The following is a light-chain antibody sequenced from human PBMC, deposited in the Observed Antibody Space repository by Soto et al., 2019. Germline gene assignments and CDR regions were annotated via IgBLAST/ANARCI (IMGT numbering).Light chain of an antibody. CDR3: QQYDSRPNT. CDR1: QDITLY. Sequence: DIQMTQSPSSLSASVGDRVTIICQASQDITLYLNWYQHKAGKAPNLLIHDVSTLETVVPARFSERGSGTIFTLTIINLQPEDVATYYCQQYDSRPNTFGQGTKVEIK. J-gene: IGKJ2*01. CDR2: DVS. V-gene: IGKV1-33*01.